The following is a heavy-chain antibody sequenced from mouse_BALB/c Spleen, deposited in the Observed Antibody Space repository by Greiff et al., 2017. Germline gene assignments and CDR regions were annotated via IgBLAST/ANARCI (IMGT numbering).Heavy chain of an antibody. CDR1: GFNIKDYY. V-gene: IGHV14-1*02. Sequence: VQLKESGAELVRPGALVKLSCKASGFNIKDYYMHWVKQRPEQGLEWIGWIDPENGNTIYDPKFQGKASITADTSSNTAYLQLSSLTSEDTAVYYCARCKGYFDVWGAGTTVTVSS. CDR3: ARCKGYFDV. J-gene: IGHJ1*01. CDR2: IDPENGNT.